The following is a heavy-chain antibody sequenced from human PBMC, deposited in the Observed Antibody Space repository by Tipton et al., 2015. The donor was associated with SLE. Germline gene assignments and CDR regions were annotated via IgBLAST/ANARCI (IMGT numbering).Heavy chain of an antibody. V-gene: IGHV4-38-2*01. Sequence: LRLSCAASGFTFSSYAMSWVRQAPGKGLEWIGSIYYSGSTYYNPSLKSRVTISVDTSKNQFSLKLSSVTAADTAVYYCARGGPEDYYDSSGYPFDYWGQRTLVTVSS. D-gene: IGHD3-22*01. CDR2: IYYSGST. CDR1: GFTFSSYA. CDR3: ARGGPEDYYDSSGYPFDY. J-gene: IGHJ4*02.